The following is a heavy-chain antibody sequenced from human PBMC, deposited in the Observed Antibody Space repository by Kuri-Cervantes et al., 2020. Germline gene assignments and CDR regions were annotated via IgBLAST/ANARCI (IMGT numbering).Heavy chain of an antibody. V-gene: IGHV3-74*01. D-gene: IGHD6-19*01. CDR1: GFTFSSYW. J-gene: IGHJ4*02. CDR2: INSDGSST. Sequence: GESLKISCAASGFTFSSYWMHWVRQAPGKGLVWVSRINSDGSSTSYADSVKGRFTISRDNAKNTLYLQMNSLRAEDTAVYYCAREVAGAAFDYWGQGTLVTVSS. CDR3: AREVAGAAFDY.